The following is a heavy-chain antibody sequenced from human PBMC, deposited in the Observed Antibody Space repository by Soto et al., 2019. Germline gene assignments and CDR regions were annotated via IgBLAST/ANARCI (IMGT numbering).Heavy chain of an antibody. CDR2: IYYSGST. Sequence: PSETVSLTCTVSHGSISSSSYYWGWIRQPQGKGLEWIGSIYYSGSTYYNPSLKSRVTISVDTSKNQFSLKLSSVTAADTAVYYCARKNTWGIAAAGFDYWGQGTLVTVS. CDR3: ARKNTWGIAAAGFDY. D-gene: IGHD6-13*01. J-gene: IGHJ4*02. CDR1: HGSISSSSYY. V-gene: IGHV4-39*01.